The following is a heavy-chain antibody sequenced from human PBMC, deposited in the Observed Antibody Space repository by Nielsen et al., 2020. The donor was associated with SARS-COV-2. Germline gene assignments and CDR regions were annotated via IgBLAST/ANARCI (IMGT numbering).Heavy chain of an antibody. CDR1: GFTFSSYG. V-gene: IGHV3-30*18. CDR2: ISYDGSNK. D-gene: IGHD2-21*01. CDR3: AKDQGAVVDYYYGMDV. Sequence: GESLKISCAASGFTFSSYGMHWVRQAPGKGLEWVAVISYDGSNKYYADSVKGRFTISRDNSKNTLYLQMNSLRAEDTAVYYCAKDQGAVVDYYYGMDVWGQGTTVTVSS. J-gene: IGHJ6*02.